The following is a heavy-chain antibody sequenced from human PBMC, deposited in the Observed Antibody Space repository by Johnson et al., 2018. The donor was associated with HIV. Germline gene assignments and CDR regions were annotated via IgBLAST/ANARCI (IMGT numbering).Heavy chain of an antibody. CDR2: LGGSGANT. CDR3: ARDHLSSRGAFDI. V-gene: IGHV3-11*04. CDR1: GFTVSNNY. Sequence: QVHLVESGGGLVQPGGSLRLSCEASGFTVSNNYMSWVRQAPGKGLEWVSSLGGSGANTYYADSVKGRFTISRDNAKNSLYLQMNSLRAEDTAVYYCARDHLSSRGAFDIWGQGTMVTVSS. J-gene: IGHJ3*02. D-gene: IGHD6-13*01.